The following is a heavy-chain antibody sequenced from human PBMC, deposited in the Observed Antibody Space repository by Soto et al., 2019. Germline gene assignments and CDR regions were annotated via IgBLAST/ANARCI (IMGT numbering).Heavy chain of an antibody. J-gene: IGHJ3*02. CDR3: ARVIMGAMVHAFEI. D-gene: IGHD1-26*01. CDR1: GFTFSSYA. V-gene: IGHV3-23*01. CDR2: INGGSSTT. Sequence: EVQLLESGGDLVQPGGSLRLSCAASGFTFSSYAVNWVRQALGKGLEWVSAINGGSSTTYYADSVKGRFTISRDNSRNTLYLQMNSLRAEDTAIYYCARVIMGAMVHAFEIWGQGTMVAVSS.